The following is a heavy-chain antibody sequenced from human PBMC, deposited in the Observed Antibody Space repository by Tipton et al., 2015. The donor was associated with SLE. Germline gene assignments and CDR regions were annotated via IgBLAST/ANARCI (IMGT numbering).Heavy chain of an antibody. CDR1: GGSFSGYY. V-gene: IGHV4-34*01. J-gene: IGHJ4*02. D-gene: IGHD3-10*01. CDR3: ASLIKVY. Sequence: TLSLTCAVYGGSFSGYYWSWIRQPPGKGLEWIGEINHSGSTNHNPSLKSRVTISVDTSKNQFSLKLSSVTAADAAVYYCASLIKVYWGQGTLVTVSS. CDR2: INHSGST.